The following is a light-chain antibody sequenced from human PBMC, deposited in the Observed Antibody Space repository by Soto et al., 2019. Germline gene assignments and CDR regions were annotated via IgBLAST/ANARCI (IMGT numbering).Light chain of an antibody. J-gene: IGLJ2*01. CDR1: SSNIGSNY. CDR2: RNS. CDR3: ASWDHSLSGFVV. Sequence: QSVLTQPPSASGTPGQRVTISCSGSSSNIGSNYVFWYQQLPGTAPKVLMYRNSQRPSGVPDRFSGSKSGTSASLAISGLRSEDEADYYCASWDHSLSGFVVFGGGTKLTVL. V-gene: IGLV1-47*01.